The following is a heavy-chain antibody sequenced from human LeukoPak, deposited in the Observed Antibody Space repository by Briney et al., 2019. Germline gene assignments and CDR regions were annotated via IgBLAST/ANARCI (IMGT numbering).Heavy chain of an antibody. CDR2: IRYDGSNK. CDR3: AGGSGTAFDI. Sequence: PGRSLRLSCAASGFTFSSYGMHWVRQAPGKGLEWVAFIRYDGSNKYYADSVKGRFTISRDNSKNTLYLQMNSLRAEDTAVYYCAGGSGTAFDIWGQGTMVTVSS. CDR1: GFTFSSYG. D-gene: IGHD3-10*01. V-gene: IGHV3-30*02. J-gene: IGHJ3*02.